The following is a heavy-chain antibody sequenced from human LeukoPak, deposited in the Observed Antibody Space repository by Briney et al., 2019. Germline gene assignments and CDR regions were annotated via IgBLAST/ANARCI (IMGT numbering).Heavy chain of an antibody. CDR1: GGSISSSSYY. CDR2: IYYSGST. J-gene: IGHJ4*02. V-gene: IGHV4-39*01. CDR3: ARHSRIFGVIDY. D-gene: IGHD3-3*02. Sequence: SETLSLTCTVSGGSISSSSYYWGWIRQPPGKGLEWVGSIYYSGSTYYNPSLQSRVTISVDTSKNQYSLKLSSATAADTAVYYCARHSRIFGVIDYWGQGTLVTVSS.